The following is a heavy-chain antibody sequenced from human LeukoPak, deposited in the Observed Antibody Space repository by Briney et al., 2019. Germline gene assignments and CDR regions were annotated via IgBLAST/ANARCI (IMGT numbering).Heavy chain of an antibody. V-gene: IGHV4-4*07. CDR2: IYTSGST. D-gene: IGHD6-19*01. Sequence: SETLSLTCTVSGCSISSYYLSWIRQPAGKGLEWIGRIYTSGSTNYNPSLKSRVTMSVDTSKNQFSLKLSSVTAADTAVYYCASGYSSGWYDYWGQGTLVTVSS. CDR3: ASGYSSGWYDY. CDR1: GCSISSYY. J-gene: IGHJ4*02.